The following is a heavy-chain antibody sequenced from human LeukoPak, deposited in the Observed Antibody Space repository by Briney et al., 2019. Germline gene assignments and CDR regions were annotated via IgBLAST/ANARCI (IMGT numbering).Heavy chain of an antibody. J-gene: IGHJ4*02. Sequence: PSETLSLTCTVSGGSISSSSYYWGWIRQPPGKGLEWIGSIYYSGSTYYNPSLKSRVTISVDTSKNQFSLKLSSVTAADTAVYYCAISSGWYTPYYFDYWGQGTLVTVSS. CDR2: IYYSGST. CDR1: GGSISSSSYY. D-gene: IGHD6-19*01. V-gene: IGHV4-39*07. CDR3: AISSGWYTPYYFDY.